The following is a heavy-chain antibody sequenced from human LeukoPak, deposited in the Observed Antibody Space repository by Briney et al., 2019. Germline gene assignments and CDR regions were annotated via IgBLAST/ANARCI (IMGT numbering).Heavy chain of an antibody. V-gene: IGHV4-34*01. CDR2: INHSGST. J-gene: IGHJ4*02. D-gene: IGHD4/OR15-4a*01. CDR1: GGSFSGYY. CDR3: ARANLTHIYYFDY. Sequence: SETLSLTCAVYGGSFSGYYWTWMRQPPGNGLEWIAEINHSGSTNYNPSLKSRVTISVDTSKNQFSLKLSSVTAADTAVYYCARANLTHIYYFDYWGQGTLVTVSS.